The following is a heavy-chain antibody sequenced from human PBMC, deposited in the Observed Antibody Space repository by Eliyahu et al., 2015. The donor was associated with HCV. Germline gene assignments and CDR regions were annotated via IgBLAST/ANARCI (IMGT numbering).Heavy chain of an antibody. CDR2: IHTSGST. D-gene: IGHD1-26*01. CDR1: GGSISSGSYY. CDR3: ARDQVGDDAFDI. Sequence: QVQLQESGPGLVKPSQTLSLTCTVSGGSISSGSYYWNWIRQPAGKGLEWIGRIHTSGSTNYNPSLESRVTISVDMSKNQFSLKLSSVTAADTAVYYCARDQVGDDAFDIWGQGTMVTVSS. V-gene: IGHV4-61*02. J-gene: IGHJ3*02.